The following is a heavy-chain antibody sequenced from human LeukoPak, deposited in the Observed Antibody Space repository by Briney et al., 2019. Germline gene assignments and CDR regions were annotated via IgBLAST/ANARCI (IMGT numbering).Heavy chain of an antibody. CDR2: ISSSSSTI. CDR3: ARVGRTDVVDY. J-gene: IGHJ4*02. Sequence: GGSLRLSCAASGFAVSRNYMSWVRQAPGKGLEWVSYISSSSSTIYYADSVKGRFTISRDNAKNSLYLQMNSLRAEDTAVYYCARVGRTDVVDYWGQGTLVTVSS. V-gene: IGHV3-48*04. CDR1: GFAVSRNY.